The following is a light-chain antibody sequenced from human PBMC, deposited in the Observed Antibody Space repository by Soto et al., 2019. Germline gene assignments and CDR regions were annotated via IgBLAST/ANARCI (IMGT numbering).Light chain of an antibody. J-gene: IGKJ1*01. Sequence: EIVMTQSPATLSVSPGERVTLSCRASQSVSSNLSWYQQKPGQSPRLLIYGASTRATGIPARFSGSGSGTEFTLTIGSLQSEDVAVYYWQQYINLWTFGQGTKVEIK. V-gene: IGKV3-15*01. CDR3: QQYINLWT. CDR1: QSVSSN. CDR2: GAS.